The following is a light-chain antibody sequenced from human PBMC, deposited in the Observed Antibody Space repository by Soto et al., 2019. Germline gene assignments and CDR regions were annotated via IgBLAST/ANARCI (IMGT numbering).Light chain of an antibody. CDR3: TSYYGSNLYV. CDR2: EVS. CDR1: SSDVGGYDY. J-gene: IGLJ1*01. V-gene: IGLV2-8*01. Sequence: QSALTQPPSASGSPGQSVTISCTGTSSDVGGYDYVSWYQQHPSRAPKLIIFEVSKRPSGVPDRFSGSKSGNTASLTVSGLQVEVEADYYSTSYYGSNLYVFVPGTKVPV.